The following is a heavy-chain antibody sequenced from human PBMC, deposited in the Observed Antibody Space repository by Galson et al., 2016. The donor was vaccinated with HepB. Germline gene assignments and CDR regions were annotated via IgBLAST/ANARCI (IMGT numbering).Heavy chain of an antibody. CDR3: AHRRRYNWIAGWADYWYFDL. J-gene: IGHJ2*01. Sequence: PALVKPTQTLTLTCTFSGFSLSTSGVGVGWIRQPPGKALEWLALIYWDDDKRFSPSLKSRLTITRDTSKNQVVLTMTNMDPVATATYYCAHRRRYNWIAGWADYWYFDLWGRGTLVTVSS. V-gene: IGHV2-5*02. CDR2: IYWDDDK. CDR1: GFSLSTSGVG. D-gene: IGHD1-1*01.